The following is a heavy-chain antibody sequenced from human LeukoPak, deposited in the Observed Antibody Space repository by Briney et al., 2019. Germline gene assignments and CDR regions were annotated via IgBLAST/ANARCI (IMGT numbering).Heavy chain of an antibody. J-gene: IGHJ5*02. V-gene: IGHV4-34*01. CDR3: ARGLFWFDP. CDR2: INHSGST. Sequence: PSETLSLTCAVYGGSFSGYYWSWIRQPPGKGLEWIGEINHSGSTNYNPSLKSRVTISVDTSKNQFSLKLSSVTAADTAVYCCARGLFWFDPWGQGTLVTVSS. CDR1: GGSFSGYY.